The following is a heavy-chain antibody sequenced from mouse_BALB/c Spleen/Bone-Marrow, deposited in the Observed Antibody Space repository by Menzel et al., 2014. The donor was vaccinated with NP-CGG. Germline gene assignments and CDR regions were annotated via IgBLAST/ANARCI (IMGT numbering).Heavy chain of an antibody. D-gene: IGHD2-14*01. CDR3: ARAYYRYAMDY. CDR2: IYYSGTI. J-gene: IGHJ4*01. Sequence: EVKLQESGPGLVKPSQTVSLTCTVTGISITTGNYRWSWIRRFPGNKLEWIGFIYYSGTITYNPSLTSRTTITRDTSKNQFFLEMNSLTTEDTATYYCARAYYRYAMDYWGQGTSVTVSS. V-gene: IGHV3-5*02. CDR1: GISITTGNYR.